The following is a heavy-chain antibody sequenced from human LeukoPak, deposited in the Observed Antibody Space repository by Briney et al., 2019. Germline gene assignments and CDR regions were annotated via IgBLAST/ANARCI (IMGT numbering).Heavy chain of an antibody. CDR3: ARVRGCSSTSCYLSSRWFDP. CDR2: ISAYNGNT. V-gene: IGHV1-18*01. J-gene: IGHJ5*02. CDR1: GYTFTSYG. D-gene: IGHD2-2*01. Sequence: ASVKVCCKASGYTFTSYGISWVRQAPGQGLEWMGWISAYNGNTNYAQKLQGRVTMTTDTSTSTAYMELRSLRSDDTAVYYCARVRGCSSTSCYLSSRWFDPWGQGTLVTVSS.